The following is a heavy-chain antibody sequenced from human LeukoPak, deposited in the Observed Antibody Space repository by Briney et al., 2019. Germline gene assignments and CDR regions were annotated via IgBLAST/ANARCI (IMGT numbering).Heavy chain of an antibody. CDR2: IKEDGSEK. D-gene: IGHD1-14*01. Sequence: PPGGSLRLSCAASGFTFSNYWMSWVRQAPGKGLEWVANIKEDGSEKYYVDSVKGRFTTSRDNSKNSLYLQMNSLRVEDTAVYYCARDPEEQHLDYWGQGTLVTVSS. J-gene: IGHJ4*02. V-gene: IGHV3-7*03. CDR1: GFTFSNYW. CDR3: ARDPEEQHLDY.